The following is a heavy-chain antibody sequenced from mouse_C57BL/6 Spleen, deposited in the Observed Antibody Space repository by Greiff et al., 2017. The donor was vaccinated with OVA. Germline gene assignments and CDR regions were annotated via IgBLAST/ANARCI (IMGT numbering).Heavy chain of an antibody. CDR1: GYTFTSYW. Sequence: QVQLQQSGAELVRPGTSVKLSCKASGYTFTSYWMHWVKQRPGQGLEWIGVIDPSDSYTNYNQKFKGKATLTVDTSSSTAYMQLSSLTSEDSAVYYCARDDGTGYYFDYWGQGTTLTVSS. V-gene: IGHV1-59*01. CDR3: ARDDGTGYYFDY. D-gene: IGHD2-12*01. J-gene: IGHJ2*01. CDR2: IDPSDSYT.